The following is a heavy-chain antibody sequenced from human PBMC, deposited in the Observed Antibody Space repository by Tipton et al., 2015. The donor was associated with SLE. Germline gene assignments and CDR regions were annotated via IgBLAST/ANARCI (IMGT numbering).Heavy chain of an antibody. CDR3: ARRRGSYCDY. V-gene: IGHV4-59*12. D-gene: IGHD3-16*01. CDR1: GDSFLGYY. J-gene: IGHJ4*02. CDR2: TYDSGDT. Sequence: TLSLTCTVSGDSFLGYYWNWIRQSPGKGLEWIGYTYDSGDTYYNPSLESRVTISVDTSKDQFSLNLTSVTAADTALYYCARRRGSYCDYWGQGALVTVSS.